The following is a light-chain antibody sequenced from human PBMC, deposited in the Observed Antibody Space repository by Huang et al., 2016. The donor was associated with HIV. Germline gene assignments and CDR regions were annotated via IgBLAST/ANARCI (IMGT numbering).Light chain of an antibody. CDR1: QSVSSN. CDR2: GAS. Sequence: EIVMTQSPATLSVSPGGRATLSCSASQSVSSNLAWYQQKPGQAPRLLIYGASTRATGIPARFSGSGSGTEFTLTISSLQCEDCAVYYCHQYNTWPPVTFGQGTRLEI. V-gene: IGKV3D-15*01. CDR3: HQYNTWPPVT. J-gene: IGKJ5*01.